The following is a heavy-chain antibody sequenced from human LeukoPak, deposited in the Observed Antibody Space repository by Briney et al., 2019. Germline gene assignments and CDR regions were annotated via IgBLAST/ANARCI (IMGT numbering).Heavy chain of an antibody. V-gene: IGHV1-2*02. D-gene: IGHD3-10*01. J-gene: IGHJ4*02. CDR2: INPNSGGT. CDR3: ARDHGSGSYYADY. Sequence: GASVKVSCKASGYTFTGYYMHSVRQAPGQGLEWMGWINPNSGGTNYAQKFQGRVTMTRDTSISTAYMELSRLRSDDTAVYYCARDHGSGSYYADYWGQGTLVTVS. CDR1: GYTFTGYY.